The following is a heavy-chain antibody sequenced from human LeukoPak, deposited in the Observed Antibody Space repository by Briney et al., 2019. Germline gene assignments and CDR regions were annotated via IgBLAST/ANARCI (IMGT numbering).Heavy chain of an antibody. V-gene: IGHV3-48*01. D-gene: IGHD3-3*01. Sequence: GGSLRLSCAASGFTFSSYGMNWVRQAPGKGLEWVSYISSSSSTIYYADSVKGRFTISRDNAKNSLYLQMNSLRAEDTAVYYCARDAAEFWSGYYSDYYYYYMDVWGKGTTVTVSS. CDR1: GFTFSSYG. J-gene: IGHJ6*03. CDR2: ISSSSSTI. CDR3: ARDAAEFWSGYYSDYYYYYMDV.